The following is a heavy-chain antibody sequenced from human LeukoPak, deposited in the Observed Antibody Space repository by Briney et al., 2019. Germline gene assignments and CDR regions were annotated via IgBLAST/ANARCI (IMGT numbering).Heavy chain of an antibody. Sequence: GGSPRLSCAASGFTFDDYAMHWVRQAPGKGLEWVSGISWNSGSIGYADSVKGRFTISRDNAKNSLYLQMDSLRAEDTALYYCARWAARARPYWGQGTLVTVSS. CDR1: GFTFDDYA. D-gene: IGHD6-6*01. CDR3: ARWAARARPY. J-gene: IGHJ4*02. CDR2: ISWNSGSI. V-gene: IGHV3-9*01.